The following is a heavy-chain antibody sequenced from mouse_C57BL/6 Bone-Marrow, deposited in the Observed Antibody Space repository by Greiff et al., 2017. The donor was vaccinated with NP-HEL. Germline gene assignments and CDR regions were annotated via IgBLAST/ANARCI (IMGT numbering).Heavy chain of an antibody. CDR2: IRSKSNNYAT. D-gene: IGHD2-12*01. Sequence: EVKLMESGGGLVQPKGSLKLSCAASGFSFNTYAMNWVRQAPGKGLEWVARIRSKSNNYATYYADSVKDRFTISRDDSESMLYLQMNNLKTEDTAMYYCVINSWGFAYWGQGTLVTVSA. J-gene: IGHJ3*01. V-gene: IGHV10-1*01. CDR3: VINSWGFAY. CDR1: GFSFNTYA.